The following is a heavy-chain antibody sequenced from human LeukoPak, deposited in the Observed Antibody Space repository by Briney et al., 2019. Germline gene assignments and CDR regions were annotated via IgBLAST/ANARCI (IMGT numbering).Heavy chain of an antibody. D-gene: IGHD5-12*01. CDR3: ARPRGYSGYVGFDF. CDR2: IYWNDDK. CDR1: GFSLSTRGVG. Sequence: SGPTLVKPTQSLTLTFTFSGFSLSTRGVGVGWIRQPPGKALEWLALIYWNDDKRYSPSLKSRLTITKDNSKNQVVLTMTNMHPVDTATYYCARPRGYSGYVGFDFWGQGTLVTVSS. V-gene: IGHV2-5*01. J-gene: IGHJ4*02.